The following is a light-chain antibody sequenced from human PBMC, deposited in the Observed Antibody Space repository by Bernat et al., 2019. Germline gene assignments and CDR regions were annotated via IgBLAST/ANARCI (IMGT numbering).Light chain of an antibody. V-gene: IGLV1-47*01. J-gene: IGLJ3*02. CDR2: TDN. Sequence: QSVLTQPPSVSGAPGQTVTISCSGSRSNIGTNDVYWYQHFPGRAPKLLIHTDNQRPSGVPDRFSGSKSGTSASLAVSGLRPEDEADYYCSSYTSSSTWVFGGGTKLTVL. CDR3: SSYTSSSTWV. CDR1: RSNIGTND.